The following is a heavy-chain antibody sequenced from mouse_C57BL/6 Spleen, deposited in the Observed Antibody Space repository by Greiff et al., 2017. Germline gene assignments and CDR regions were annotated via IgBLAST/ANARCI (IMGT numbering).Heavy chain of an antibody. D-gene: IGHD3-1*01. CDR2: IDPSDSYT. CDR1: GYTFTSYW. V-gene: IGHV1-69*01. CDR3: ERSAQPYFDY. J-gene: IGHJ2*01. Sequence: QVQLQQPGAELVMPGASVKLSCKASGYTFTSYWMHWVKQRPGQGLEWIGEIDPSDSYTNYNQKFKGKSTLTVDKSSSTAYMQLSSLTSEDSAVXDCERSAQPYFDYWGQGTTLTVSS.